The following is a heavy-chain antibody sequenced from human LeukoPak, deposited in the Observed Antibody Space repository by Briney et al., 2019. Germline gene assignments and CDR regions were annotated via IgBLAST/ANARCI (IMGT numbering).Heavy chain of an antibody. Sequence: GSLRLSCAASGFTFSSYAMSWVRQAPGKGLGWVSAISGSGGSTYYADSVKGRFTISRDNAKNSLYLQMKSLRVEDTAVYYCARGFGSGNYYYGWFDPWGQGALVTVSS. CDR1: GFTFSSYA. CDR2: ISGSGGST. D-gene: IGHD3-10*01. CDR3: ARGFGSGNYYYGWFDP. J-gene: IGHJ5*02. V-gene: IGHV3-23*01.